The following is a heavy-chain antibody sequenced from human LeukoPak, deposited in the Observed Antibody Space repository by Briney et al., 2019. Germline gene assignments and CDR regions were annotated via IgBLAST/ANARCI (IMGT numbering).Heavy chain of an antibody. CDR2: IKEDGTRD. J-gene: IGHJ4*02. CDR1: GFSFNTYW. Sequence: GGSLRLSCAASGFSFNTYWMSWVRQAPGKGLEWVANIKEDGTRDYYVESMKGRFTISKDNAKNSLYLQVNSLRAEDTAVYYCARDTKAGYFDLWGQGTLVTVSS. CDR3: ARDTKAGYFDL. V-gene: IGHV3-7*01.